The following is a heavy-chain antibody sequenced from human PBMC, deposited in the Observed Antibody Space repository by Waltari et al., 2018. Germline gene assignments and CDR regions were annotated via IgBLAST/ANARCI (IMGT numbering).Heavy chain of an antibody. D-gene: IGHD3-22*01. CDR3: AKDMEGEYDSSGFFDY. J-gene: IGHJ4*02. CDR1: GFTFYDYA. CDR2: ISWNSGSI. Sequence: EVQLVESGGGLVQPGRSLRLSCAASGFTFYDYAMHWVRHALGKGLEGVSGISWNSGSIGYADSVKGRFTISRDNAKNSLYLQMNSLRAEDTALYYCAKDMEGEYDSSGFFDYWGQGTLVTVSS. V-gene: IGHV3-9*01.